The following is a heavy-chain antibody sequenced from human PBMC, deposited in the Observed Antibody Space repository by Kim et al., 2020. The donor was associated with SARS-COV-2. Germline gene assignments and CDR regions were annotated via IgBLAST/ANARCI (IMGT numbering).Heavy chain of an antibody. CDR2: IYYSGNT. Sequence: SETLSLTCTVSGGSITSSIYYWGWIRQPPGKGLEWIGSIYYSGNTHYNASLESRVTISVDTSKNQFSLHLSSVTAADTAVYYCATEGGRGNWFDPWGQGTLVTVSS. D-gene: IGHD2-15*01. V-gene: IGHV4-39*07. J-gene: IGHJ5*02. CDR3: ATEGGRGNWFDP. CDR1: GGSITSSIYY.